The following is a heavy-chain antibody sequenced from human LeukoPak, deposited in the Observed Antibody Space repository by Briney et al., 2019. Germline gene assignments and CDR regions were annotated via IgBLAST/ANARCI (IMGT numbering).Heavy chain of an antibody. Sequence: GGSLRLSCAASGFTFSSYAMSWVRQAPGKGLEWVSAISRSGGSTYYADSVKGRFTISRDNSKNTLYLQMNSLRAEDTAVYYCAKDPYYYDSSGYSLNWFDPWGQGTLVTVSS. CDR2: ISRSGGST. V-gene: IGHV3-23*01. J-gene: IGHJ5*02. D-gene: IGHD3-22*01. CDR3: AKDPYYYDSSGYSLNWFDP. CDR1: GFTFSSYA.